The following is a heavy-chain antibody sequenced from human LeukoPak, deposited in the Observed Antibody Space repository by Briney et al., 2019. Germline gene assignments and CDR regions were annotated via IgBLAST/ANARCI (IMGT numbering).Heavy chain of an antibody. CDR1: GYTLTELS. D-gene: IGHD3-3*01. V-gene: IGHV1-69*05. Sequence: GASVKVSCKVSGYTLTELSMHWVRQAPGQGLEWMGGIIPIFGTANYAQKFQGRVTITTDESTSTAYMELSSLRSEDTAVYYCARALVLSIWSGTNWFDPWGQGTLVTVSS. J-gene: IGHJ5*02. CDR3: ARALVLSIWSGTNWFDP. CDR2: IIPIFGTA.